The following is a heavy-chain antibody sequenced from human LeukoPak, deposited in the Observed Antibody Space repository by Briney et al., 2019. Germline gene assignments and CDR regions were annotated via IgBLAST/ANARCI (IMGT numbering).Heavy chain of an antibody. V-gene: IGHV1-46*01. J-gene: IGHJ3*02. D-gene: IGHD3-10*01. CDR1: GYTFTSYY. CDR3: ARVGWGSGGTGGAFDI. Sequence: GASVKVSCKASGYTFTSYYMHWVRQAPGQGLEWMGIINPSGGSTSYAQKFQGRVTMTRDTSTSTVYMELSSLRSEDTAVYYCARVGWGSGGTGGAFDIWGQGTMVTVSS. CDR2: INPSGGST.